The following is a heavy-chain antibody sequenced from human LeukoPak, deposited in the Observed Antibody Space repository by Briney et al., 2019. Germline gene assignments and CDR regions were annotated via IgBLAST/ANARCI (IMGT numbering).Heavy chain of an antibody. Sequence: PGGSLGLSCAASGFTFSSYAMSWVRQAPGKGLEWVSYSSSSGSTIYYADSVKGRFAISRDNAKNSLYLQMNSLRAEDTAVYYCARRRDFIDYWGQGTLVTVSS. D-gene: IGHD3/OR15-3a*01. V-gene: IGHV3-48*04. CDR2: SSSSGSTI. CDR1: GFTFSSYA. J-gene: IGHJ4*02. CDR3: ARRRDFIDY.